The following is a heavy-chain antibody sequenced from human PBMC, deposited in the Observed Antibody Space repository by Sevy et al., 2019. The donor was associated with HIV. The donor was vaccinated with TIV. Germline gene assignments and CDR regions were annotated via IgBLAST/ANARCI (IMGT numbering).Heavy chain of an antibody. Sequence: GSLRLSCAASGFTFSSYSMNWVRQAPGKGLEWVSSISSSSSYIYYADSVKGRFTISRDNAKNSLYLQMNSLRAEDTAVYYCARPPLNYYDSSGYYFAGGQGTLVTVSS. CDR2: ISSSSSYI. J-gene: IGHJ4*02. CDR1: GFTFSSYS. D-gene: IGHD3-22*01. V-gene: IGHV3-21*01. CDR3: ARPPLNYYDSSGYYFA.